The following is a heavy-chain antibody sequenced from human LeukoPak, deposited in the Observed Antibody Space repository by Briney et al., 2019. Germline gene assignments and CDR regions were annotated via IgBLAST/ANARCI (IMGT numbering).Heavy chain of an antibody. J-gene: IGHJ4*02. CDR1: GFTFSTYW. CDR2: FNSDGRST. Sequence: GGSLRLSCAASGFTFSTYWMHWVRQAPGKGLVWVSRFNSDGRSTYYADSVKGRFTISRDNAKNTLYLQMNSPRAEDTAVYYCARGRYYLDSWGQGTLVTVSS. D-gene: IGHD4-17*01. V-gene: IGHV3-74*01. CDR3: ARGRYYLDS.